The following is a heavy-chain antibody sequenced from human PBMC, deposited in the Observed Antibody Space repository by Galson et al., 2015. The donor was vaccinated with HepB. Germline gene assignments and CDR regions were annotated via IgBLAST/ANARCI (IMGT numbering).Heavy chain of an antibody. J-gene: IGHJ6*02. D-gene: IGHD6-19*01. CDR1: GYTFTGYY. CDR2: INPNSGGT. CDR3: ARAEHRVAGEGSSYYYGMDV. Sequence: SVKVSCKASGYTFTGYYMHWVRQAPGQGPEWMGWINPNSGGTNYAQKFQGWVTMTRDTSISTAYMELSRLRSDDTAVYYCARAEHRVAGEGSSYYYGMDVWGQGTTVTVSS. V-gene: IGHV1-2*04.